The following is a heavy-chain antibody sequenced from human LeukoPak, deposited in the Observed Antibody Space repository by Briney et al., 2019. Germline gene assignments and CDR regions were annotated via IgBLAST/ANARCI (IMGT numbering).Heavy chain of an antibody. V-gene: IGHV1-69*13. Sequence: SVKVSCKASGGTFSSYAISWVRQAPGQGLEWMGGIILIFGTANYAQKFQGRVTITADESTSTAYLELRSLRSEDAAVYCSARHRSYQLLYESGVNWFDPWGEGTLVTVSS. CDR3: ARHRSYQLLYESGVNWFDP. CDR1: GGTFSSYA. D-gene: IGHD2-2*02. J-gene: IGHJ5*02. CDR2: IILIFGTA.